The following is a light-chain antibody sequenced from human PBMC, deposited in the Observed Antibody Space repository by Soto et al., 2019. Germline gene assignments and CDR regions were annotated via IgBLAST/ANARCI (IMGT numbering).Light chain of an antibody. CDR2: GAS. CDR1: QSVSSTY. Sequence: EILLTQSPCTLSFSPGERATLSCRASQSVSSTYLAWYQQKPGQAPRLLIYGASSRATGIPDRFSGSGSGTDFTLTISRLEPEDFAVYYCQQYGSSPRTFGQGTKVDIK. V-gene: IGKV3-20*01. J-gene: IGKJ1*01. CDR3: QQYGSSPRT.